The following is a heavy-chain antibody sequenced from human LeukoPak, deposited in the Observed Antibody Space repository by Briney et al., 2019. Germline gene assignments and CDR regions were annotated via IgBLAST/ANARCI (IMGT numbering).Heavy chain of an antibody. V-gene: IGHV4-59*12. J-gene: IGHJ5*02. CDR3: ARRPLGYSSGWYLNWFDP. CDR1: GGSISSYY. D-gene: IGHD6-19*01. CDR2: IYYSGST. Sequence: SETLSLTCTVSGGSISSYYWSWIRQPPGKGLEWIGYIYYSGSTNYNPSLKSRVTISVDTSKNQFSLKLSSVTAADTAVYYCARRPLGYSSGWYLNWFDPWGQGTLVTVSS.